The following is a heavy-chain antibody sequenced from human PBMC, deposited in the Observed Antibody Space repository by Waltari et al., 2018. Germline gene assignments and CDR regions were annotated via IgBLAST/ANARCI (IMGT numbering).Heavy chain of an antibody. V-gene: IGHV3-43D*04. CDR2: ISWEGGST. Sequence: EVQLVESGGVVVQPGGSLRLSCAASGFTFDDYAMHWVRQAPGKGPEWVSLISWEGGSTYYADSVKGRFTISRDNSKNSLYLQMNSLRAEDTALYYCAKGDYYDSSGYLAYFDYWGQGTLVTVSS. CDR3: AKGDYYDSSGYLAYFDY. J-gene: IGHJ4*02. CDR1: GFTFDDYA. D-gene: IGHD3-22*01.